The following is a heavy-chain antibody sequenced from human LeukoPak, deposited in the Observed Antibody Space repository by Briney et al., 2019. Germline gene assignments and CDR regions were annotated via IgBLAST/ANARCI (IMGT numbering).Heavy chain of an antibody. D-gene: IGHD1-1*01. V-gene: IGHV3-30*07. CDR3: ARGHNYAFDN. CDR1: GFTFSSYA. Sequence: QPGRSLRLSCAASGFTFSSYAMHWVRQAPGKGLEWVAVISYDGSNKYYADSVKGRFTISADNARNSLYLQMNSLRVEDTAVYYCARGHNYAFDNWGQGTLVSVSS. CDR2: ISYDGSNK. J-gene: IGHJ4*02.